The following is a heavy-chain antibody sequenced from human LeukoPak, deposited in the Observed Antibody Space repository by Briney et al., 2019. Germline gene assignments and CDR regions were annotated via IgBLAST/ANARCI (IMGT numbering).Heavy chain of an antibody. V-gene: IGHV3-21*01. CDR3: ARDGGLYSGDFYWFDP. Sequence: PGGSLRLSCAASGFTFSSYSMNWVRQAPGKGLEWVSFISSSGSYIYCADSVRGRFTISRDNAKNSVYLQMNSLRAEDTAVYYCARDGGLYSGDFYWFDPWGQGTLVTVSS. CDR1: GFTFSSYS. CDR2: ISSSGSYI. J-gene: IGHJ5*02. D-gene: IGHD4-11*01.